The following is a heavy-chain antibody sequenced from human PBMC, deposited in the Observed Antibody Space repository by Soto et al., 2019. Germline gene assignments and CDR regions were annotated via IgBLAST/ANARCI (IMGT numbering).Heavy chain of an antibody. CDR2: ISYDGLKK. V-gene: IGHV3-30-3*01. CDR3: ARDGCSGTACYLQH. J-gene: IGHJ1*01. Sequence: QVQLVESGGGVVQPGGSLKLSCAASGFNFNHFALNWVRQAQGKGPEWVAVISYDGLKKFYADSVKGRFTISRDTSTDTVSLQMNDLRVEDTSVYYCARDGCSGTACYLQHWGQGTLVTVSS. D-gene: IGHD5-12*01. CDR1: GFNFNHFA.